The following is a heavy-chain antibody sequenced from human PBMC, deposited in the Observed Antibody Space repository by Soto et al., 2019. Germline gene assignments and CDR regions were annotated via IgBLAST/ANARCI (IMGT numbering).Heavy chain of an antibody. V-gene: IGHV3-23*01. D-gene: IGHD2-2*01. CDR3: AKKYSCSSTSCYLPHYYYYYGMDV. CDR1: GFTFSSYA. J-gene: IGHJ6*02. Sequence: GGSLRLSCAASGFTFSSYAMSWVRQAPGKGLEWVSAISGSGGSTYYADSVKGRFTISRDNSKNTLYLQMNSLRAEDTAVYYCAKKYSCSSTSCYLPHYYYYYGMDVWGQGTTVTVSS. CDR2: ISGSGGST.